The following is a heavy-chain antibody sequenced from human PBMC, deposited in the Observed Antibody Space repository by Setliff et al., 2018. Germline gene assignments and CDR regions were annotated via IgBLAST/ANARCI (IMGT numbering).Heavy chain of an antibody. CDR2: INVNVDSI. CDR1: GFNFRNSA. V-gene: IGHV3-48*01. J-gene: IGHJ4*02. D-gene: IGHD6-19*01. CDR3: ARVSGWEWDY. Sequence: GGSLRLSCAASGFNFRNSAMNWVRQAPGKGLEWISYINVNVDSIYYADSVKGRVTISRDDARGTVYLQMNSLRAEDTAVYYCARVSGWEWDYWGQGTLVTVSS.